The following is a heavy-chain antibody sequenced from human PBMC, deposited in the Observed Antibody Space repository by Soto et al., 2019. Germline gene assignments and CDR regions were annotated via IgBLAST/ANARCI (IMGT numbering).Heavy chain of an antibody. J-gene: IGHJ5*02. D-gene: IGHD2-8*01. V-gene: IGHV3-13*01. CDR3: ARRVSAGARRVWFDP. CDR1: GFTITNYD. Sequence: EVQLVESGGGLVQPGGSLRLSCAASGFTITNYDMHWVRQTTGKGLEWVSGIDTGGGTYYPDSVKGRFTISRENAKNSLYLQMTSLRVEDTAVYYCARRVSAGARRVWFDPWGQGTLVTVSS. CDR2: IDTGGGT.